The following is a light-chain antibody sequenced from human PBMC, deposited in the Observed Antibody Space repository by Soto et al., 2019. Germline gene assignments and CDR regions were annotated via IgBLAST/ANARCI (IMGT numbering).Light chain of an antibody. CDR3: SSYTSSSTLWV. Sequence: QSALTQPASVSGSPGQSITISCTGTSSDVGGYNAVSWYQQHPGKAPKLMISEVSKRPSGVSNRFSGSKSGNTASLTISGLQAEDEADYYCSSYTSSSTLWVFGGGTKLTVL. CDR1: SSDVGGYNA. CDR2: EVS. J-gene: IGLJ3*02. V-gene: IGLV2-14*01.